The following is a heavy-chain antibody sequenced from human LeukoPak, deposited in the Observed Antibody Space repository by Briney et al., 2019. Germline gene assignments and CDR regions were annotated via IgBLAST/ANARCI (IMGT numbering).Heavy chain of an antibody. CDR2: IYYSGRT. D-gene: IGHD5-18*01. V-gene: IGHV4-39*07. CDR1: GGSLTSSNQY. CDR3: ARVERGYSYGPTYYYYYMDV. Sequence: SETLSLTCSVVGGSLTSSNQYWGWIRQPPGKGLEWIGSIYYSGRTYYNPSLKSRATISVDTSKNQFSLKLSSVTAADTAVYYCARVERGYSYGPTYYYYYMDVWGKGTTVTVSS. J-gene: IGHJ6*03.